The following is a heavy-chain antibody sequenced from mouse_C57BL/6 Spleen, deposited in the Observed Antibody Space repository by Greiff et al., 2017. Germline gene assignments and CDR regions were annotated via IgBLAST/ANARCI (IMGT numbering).Heavy chain of an antibody. CDR2: IHPNSGST. V-gene: IGHV1-64*01. D-gene: IGHD1-1*01. CDR3: ITTVVAYYFDH. CDR1: GYTFTSYW. Sequence: VQLQQSGAELVKPGASVKLSCKASGYTFTSYWMHWVKQRPGQGLEWIGMIHPNSGSTNYNEKFKSKATLTVDKSSSTAYMQLSSLTSEDSAVYYCITTVVAYYFDHWGQGTTLTVSS. J-gene: IGHJ2*01.